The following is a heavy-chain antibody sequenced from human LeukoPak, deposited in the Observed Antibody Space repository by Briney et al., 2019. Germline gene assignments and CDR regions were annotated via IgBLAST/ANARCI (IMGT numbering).Heavy chain of an antibody. D-gene: IGHD2-21*02. CDR1: GFTFSSYG. Sequence: GGSLRLSCAASGFTFSSYGMHWVRQAPGKGLEWVAVISYDGSNKYYADSVKGRFTISRDNSKNTLYLQMNSLRAEDTAVYYCARAWGWLRYAYCGGDCYYDAFDIWGQGTMVTVSS. CDR3: ARAWGWLRYAYCGGDCYYDAFDI. V-gene: IGHV3-30*03. J-gene: IGHJ3*02. CDR2: ISYDGSNK.